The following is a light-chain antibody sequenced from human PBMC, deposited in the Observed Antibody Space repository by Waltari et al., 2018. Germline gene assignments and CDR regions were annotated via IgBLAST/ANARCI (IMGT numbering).Light chain of an antibody. CDR2: AVN. J-gene: IGLJ3*02. CDR1: TSDVGQYNL. CDR3: CSYAGSAISV. V-gene: IGLV2-23*02. Sequence: QSALTQTAAVSGSPGQSITIPCTVTTSDVGQYNLVPWYQQPPGKAPTLIIYAVNKRPSGVSHRFSGSKSGNTASLTISGLQAADEAEYYCCSYAGSAISVFGGGTKLTVL.